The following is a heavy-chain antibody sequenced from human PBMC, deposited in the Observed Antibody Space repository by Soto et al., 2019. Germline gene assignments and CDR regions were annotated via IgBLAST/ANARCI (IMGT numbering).Heavy chain of an antibody. CDR3: ARGGRGYSSAPRYYFDY. Sequence: QVQLVQSGSEVKKPGSSVKVSCMASGGSFSSNPISWVRQAPGQGLEWMAGIIPIFATVHYAQKFQGRVTITADESTSTAYMELTSLRSEDTAVYFCARGGRGYSSAPRYYFDYWGQGTLVTVSS. J-gene: IGHJ4*02. D-gene: IGHD5-18*01. V-gene: IGHV1-69*01. CDR2: IIPIFATV. CDR1: GGSFSSNP.